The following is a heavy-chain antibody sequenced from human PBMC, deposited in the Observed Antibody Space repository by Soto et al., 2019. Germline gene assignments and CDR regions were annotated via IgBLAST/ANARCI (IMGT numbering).Heavy chain of an antibody. CDR3: TNQKGDRRPHNGMDF. V-gene: IGHV6-1*01. CDR2: AYYRSQWYY. D-gene: IGHD2-21*02. CDR1: GDSVSSNSAA. J-gene: IGHJ6*02. Sequence: PSQTLSLTCAISGDSVSSNSAAWNWIRQSPSRGLEWLGRAYYRSQWYYDSAVSVRSRITVIPDTSKNQFSLQLNSVTPEDTAVYYCTNQKGDRRPHNGMDFWGPGTMVTLSS.